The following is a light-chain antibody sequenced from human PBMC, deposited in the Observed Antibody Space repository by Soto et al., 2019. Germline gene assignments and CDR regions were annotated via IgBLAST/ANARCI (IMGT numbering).Light chain of an antibody. CDR2: GNT. V-gene: IGLV1-40*01. CDR1: SSNIGAGYD. Sequence: QSVLTQPPSVSGAPGQRGTISCTGSSSNIGAGYDVHWYQQFPGTTPKFLIYGNTNRPSGVPDRFSASKSGTSASLDITGLQAEDEAEYFCQSYDSSLTAVFGGGTKVTVL. CDR3: QSYDSSLTAV. J-gene: IGLJ2*01.